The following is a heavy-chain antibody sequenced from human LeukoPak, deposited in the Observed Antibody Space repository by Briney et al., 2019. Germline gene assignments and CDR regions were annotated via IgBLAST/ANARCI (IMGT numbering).Heavy chain of an antibody. CDR2: VSGIGDKP. CDR1: GFTFSNYA. V-gene: IGHV3-23*01. J-gene: IGHJ6*03. CDR3: AKDHYGGNPRINYYYYMDV. D-gene: IGHD4/OR15-4a*01. Sequence: YPGGSLRLSCAASGFTFSNYAMSWVRQAPGKGLEWVSAVSGIGDKPYYADSVKGRFTISRDNSKNTLYLQMNSLRAEDTAVYYCAKDHYGGNPRINYYYYMDVWGKGTTVTVSS.